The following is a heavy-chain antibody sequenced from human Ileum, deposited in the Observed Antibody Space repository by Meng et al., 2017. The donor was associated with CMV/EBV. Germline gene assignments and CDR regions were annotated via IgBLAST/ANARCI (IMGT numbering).Heavy chain of an antibody. V-gene: IGHV1-2*06. CDR1: GYTFTGYY. J-gene: IGHJ1*01. D-gene: IGHD3-10*01. CDR2: INPNSGGT. Sequence: QVQLVQSEAEIKKPGASVKVSCKTSGYTFTGYYMHWVRQAPGQGLEWMERINPNSGGTNYAQKFQGRVTMTRDTSISTAYLELSRLRSDDTAVYFCARVRPAEYLQHWGQGTLVTVSS. CDR3: ARVRPAEYLQH.